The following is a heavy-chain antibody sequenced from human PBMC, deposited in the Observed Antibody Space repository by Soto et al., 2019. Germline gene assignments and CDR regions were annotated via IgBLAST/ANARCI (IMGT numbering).Heavy chain of an antibody. CDR1: GFTFNNYG. CDR3: ARDNTCVGTIGSDFDS. CDR2: IWYDASHK. D-gene: IGHD1-26*01. J-gene: IGHJ4*02. Sequence: QVQGVESGGGVVQPGTSLRLSCAASGFTFNNYGMHGCRHAPCKGLEWVAVIWYDASHKYYADSVQGRFTISRDNSKNTLYLQMSRLRGEDTAVYYCARDNTCVGTIGSDFDSWGQGTLVTVSS. V-gene: IGHV3-33*01.